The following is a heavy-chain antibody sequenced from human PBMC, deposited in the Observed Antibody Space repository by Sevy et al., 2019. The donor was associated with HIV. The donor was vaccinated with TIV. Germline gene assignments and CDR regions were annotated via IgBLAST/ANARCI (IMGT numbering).Heavy chain of an antibody. D-gene: IGHD5-12*01. CDR2: ISGSGGST. CDR3: AKAGATMGFFVWFDP. V-gene: IGHV3-23*01. CDR1: GFTFSSYA. J-gene: IGHJ5*02. Sequence: GGSLRLSCAASGFTFSSYAMSWVRQAPGKGLGWVSAISGSGGSTYYADSVKGRFTIPRDNSKNTLYLQMNSLRAEDTAVYYCAKAGATMGFFVWFDPWGQGTLVTVSS.